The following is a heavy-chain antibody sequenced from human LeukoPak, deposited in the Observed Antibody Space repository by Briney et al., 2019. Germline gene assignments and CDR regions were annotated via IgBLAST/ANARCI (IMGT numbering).Heavy chain of an antibody. CDR1: GFTFSSYA. V-gene: IGHV3-23*01. Sequence: PGGSLRLSCAASGFTFSSYAMSWVRQAPGKGLEWVSGISSSGDSTYYADSVKGRFTISRDNSKKTLYLQTNSLRAEDTAVYYCARGGYCSSTSCYIDYWGQGTLVTVSS. CDR2: ISSSGDST. J-gene: IGHJ4*02. D-gene: IGHD2-2*02. CDR3: ARGGYCSSTSCYIDY.